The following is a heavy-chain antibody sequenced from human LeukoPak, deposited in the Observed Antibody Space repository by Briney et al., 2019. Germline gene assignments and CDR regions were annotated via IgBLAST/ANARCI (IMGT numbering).Heavy chain of an antibody. V-gene: IGHV1-2*02. J-gene: IGHJ6*03. CDR3: ARTAVAGTYYYYYYMDV. CDR1: GYTFTGYY. D-gene: IGHD6-19*01. CDR2: INPNSGGT. Sequence: ASVKVSCKASGYTFTGYYMHWVRQAPGQGLEWMGWINPNSGGTTYAQKFQGRVTMTRDTSISTAYMELSRLRSDDTAVYYCARTAVAGTYYYYYYMDVWGKGTTVTISS.